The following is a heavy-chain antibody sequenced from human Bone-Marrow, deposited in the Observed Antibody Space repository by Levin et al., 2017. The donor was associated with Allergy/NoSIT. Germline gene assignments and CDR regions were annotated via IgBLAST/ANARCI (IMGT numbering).Heavy chain of an antibody. CDR2: ISYDGSNR. D-gene: IGHD2-15*01. V-gene: IGHV3-30*03. J-gene: IGHJ4*02. CDR1: GISLRNYG. CDR3: ARGRGYCGGSSCPLSDY. Sequence: PGESLKISCAASGISLRNYGMHWVRHAPGKGLEWVAVISYDGSNRYYADSLKGRFTISRDNSENTLYLQMKNLRPGDTGLYYCARGRGYCGGSSCPLSDYWGQGTLVTVSS.